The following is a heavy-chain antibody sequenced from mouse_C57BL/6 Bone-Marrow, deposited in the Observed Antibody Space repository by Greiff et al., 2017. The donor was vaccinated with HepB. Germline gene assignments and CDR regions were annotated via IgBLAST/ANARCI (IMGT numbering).Heavy chain of an antibody. V-gene: IGHV1-64*01. CDR2: IHPNSGST. CDR1: GYTFTSYW. D-gene: IGHD1-1*01. CDR3: ARWGYYGV. Sequence: QVQLQQPGAELVKPGASVKLSCKASGYTFTSYWMHWVKQRPGQGLEWIGMIHPNSGSTNYNEKFKSKATLTVDKSSSTAYMHISSLTSEDSAVYYCARWGYYGVWGQGTTLTVSS. J-gene: IGHJ2*01.